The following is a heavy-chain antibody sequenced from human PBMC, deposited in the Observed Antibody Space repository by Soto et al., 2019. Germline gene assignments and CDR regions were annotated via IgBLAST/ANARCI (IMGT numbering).Heavy chain of an antibody. V-gene: IGHV4-59*01. J-gene: IGHJ5*02. D-gene: IGHD6-13*01. CDR1: GGSISSYY. CDR3: ARSQSWYSSSRTLFDP. CDR2: IYYSGST. Sequence: SETLSLTCTVSGGSISSYYWSWIRQPPGKGLEWIGYIYYSGSTNYDPSLKSRVTISVDTSKNQFSLKLSSVTAADTAVYYCARSQSWYSSSRTLFDPWGQGTLVTVSS.